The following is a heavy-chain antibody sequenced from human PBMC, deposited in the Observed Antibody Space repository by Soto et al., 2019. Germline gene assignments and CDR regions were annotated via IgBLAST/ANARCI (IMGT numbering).Heavy chain of an antibody. V-gene: IGHV4-30-2*01. J-gene: IGHJ5*02. CDR1: GGSISSGGYS. CDR2: IYHSGST. D-gene: IGHD3-10*01. Sequence: QLQLQESGSGLVKPSQTLSLTCAVSGGSISSGGYSWSWIRQPPGKGLEWIGYIYHSGSTYYNPSLKSRVTISVDRSKNQFSLKLSSVTAADTAVHYCAGDVLHPLRGFDPWGQGTLVTVSS. CDR3: AGDVLHPLRGFDP.